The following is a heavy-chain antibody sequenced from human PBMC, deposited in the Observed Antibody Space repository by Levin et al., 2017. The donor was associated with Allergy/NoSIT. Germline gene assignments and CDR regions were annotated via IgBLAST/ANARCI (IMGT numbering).Heavy chain of an antibody. CDR2: IYPGDSDT. J-gene: IGHJ4*02. Sequence: GGSLRLSCKGSGYSFTNYWIGWVRQMPGKGLEWMGIIYPGDSDTRYSPSFQGQVTMSADKSVSTAYLQWGSLKASDTAMYYCVRPRTDSTWYDFHYWGQGTLVTVSS. V-gene: IGHV5-51*01. CDR1: GYSFTNYW. D-gene: IGHD6-13*01. CDR3: VRPRTDSTWYDFHY.